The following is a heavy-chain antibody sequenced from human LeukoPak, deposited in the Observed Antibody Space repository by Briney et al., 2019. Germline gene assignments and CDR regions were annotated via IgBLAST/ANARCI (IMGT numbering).Heavy chain of an antibody. D-gene: IGHD3-16*01. J-gene: IGHJ3*02. CDR3: ARGHPAFGVSDI. V-gene: IGHV4-34*01. CDR2: INHSGST. Sequence: SETLSLTCAVYGGSFSGYYWSWIRQPPGKGLEWIGEINHSGSTNYNPSLKSRVTISVDTSKNQFSLKLSSVTAADTAVYNCARGHPAFGVSDIWGQGTMVTVSS. CDR1: GGSFSGYY.